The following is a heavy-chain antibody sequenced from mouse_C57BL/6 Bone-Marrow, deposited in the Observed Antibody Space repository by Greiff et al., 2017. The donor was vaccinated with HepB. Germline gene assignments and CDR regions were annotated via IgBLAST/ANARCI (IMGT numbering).Heavy chain of an antibody. V-gene: IGHV3-6*01. D-gene: IGHD1-2*01. Sequence: ESGPGLVKPSQSLSLTCSVTGFSLTSGYSWYLIRQFPGNKLGWIGYISYDGSNNYNPSLKNRISITRDTSKNQFFLKLNSVTTEDTATYYCARDPYYGAWFAYWGQGTLVTVSA. CDR1: GFSLTSGYS. CDR3: ARDPYYGAWFAY. CDR2: ISYDGSN. J-gene: IGHJ3*01.